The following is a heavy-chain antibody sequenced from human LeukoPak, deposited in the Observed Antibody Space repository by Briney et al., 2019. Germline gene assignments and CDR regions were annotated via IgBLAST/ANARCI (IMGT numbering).Heavy chain of an antibody. D-gene: IGHD6-19*01. Sequence: GGSLRLSCAASGFTFSGYAMSWVRQAPGKGLEWVSAISGSGGSIYYADSVKGRFTISRDNSKNTLYLQMNSLRVEDTAVYYCAKGARVWFYFFVYWGQGTVVTVSS. J-gene: IGHJ4*02. V-gene: IGHV3-23*01. CDR3: AKGARVWFYFFVY. CDR1: GFTFSGYA. CDR2: ISGSGGSI.